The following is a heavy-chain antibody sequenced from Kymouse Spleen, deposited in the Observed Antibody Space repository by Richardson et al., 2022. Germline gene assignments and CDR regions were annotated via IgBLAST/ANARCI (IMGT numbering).Heavy chain of an antibody. Sequence: QVQLQESGPGLVKPSGTLSLTCAVSGGSISSSNWWSWVRQPPGKGLEWIGEIYHSGSTNYNPSLKSRVTISVDKSKNQFSLKLSSVTAADTAVYYCARDEAYYYGSGSHDAFDIWGQGTMVTVSS. J-gene: IGHJ3*02. CDR1: GGSISSSNW. D-gene: IGHD3-10*01. CDR3: ARDEAYYYGSGSHDAFDI. V-gene: IGHV4-4*02. CDR2: IYHSGST.